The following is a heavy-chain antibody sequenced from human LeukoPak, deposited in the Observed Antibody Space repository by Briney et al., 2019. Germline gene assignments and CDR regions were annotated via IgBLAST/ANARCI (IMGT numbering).Heavy chain of an antibody. J-gene: IGHJ4*02. Sequence: PGGSLRLSCAASGFTFSSFGMHWVRQAPGEGLEWVAVIWNDGSNSYYADSVKGRFTISRDNAKNTLYLQMNSLRPEHTTVYYCARGGGNFDYWGQGTLVTVSS. CDR3: ARGGGNFDY. D-gene: IGHD2-15*01. V-gene: IGHV3-33*03. CDR1: GFTFSSFG. CDR2: IWNDGSNS.